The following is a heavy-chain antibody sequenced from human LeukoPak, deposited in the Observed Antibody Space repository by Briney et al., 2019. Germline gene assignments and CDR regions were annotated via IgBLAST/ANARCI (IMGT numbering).Heavy chain of an antibody. D-gene: IGHD2-2*01. J-gene: IGHJ4*02. CDR3: ATVQYQMLSSVDY. V-gene: IGHV3-23*01. Sequence: GGSLRLSCAASGVTFSSYAMSWVRQAPGKGLEWVSAISSSGGSTYYADSVKGLFTISRDNSKNTLYSQMNSLRAEDKAVYYCATVQYQMLSSVDYWGQGTLVTVSS. CDR1: GVTFSSYA. CDR2: ISSSGGST.